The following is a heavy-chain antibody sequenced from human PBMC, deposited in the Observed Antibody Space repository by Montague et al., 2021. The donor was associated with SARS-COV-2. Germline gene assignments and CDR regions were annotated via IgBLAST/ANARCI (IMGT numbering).Heavy chain of an antibody. Sequence: SETLSLTCTVSRGSIITYYWSWIRQPPGRGLEWIGYVYNSGTAIYNPSLHGRVTISVDTSKSQFSLQLSSVSAADTAIYYCVRGAIRVPYNGFDAWGQGTLVAVSS. V-gene: IGHV4-59*01. CDR1: RGSIITYY. D-gene: IGHD3-3*01. CDR2: VYNSGTA. CDR3: VRGAIRVPYNGFDA. J-gene: IGHJ5*02.